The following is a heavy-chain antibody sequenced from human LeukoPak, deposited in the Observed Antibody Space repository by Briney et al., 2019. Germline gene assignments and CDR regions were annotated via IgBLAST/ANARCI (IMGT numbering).Heavy chain of an antibody. V-gene: IGHV1-69*13. CDR1: GGTFSGYA. D-gene: IGHD5-18*01. Sequence: ASVTVSCKASGGTFSGYAINWVRQAPGQGLEWMGGIIPIFGTANYSQKFQGRVTITADESSSTAYVELSSLRSDETGVYCCARDGYSWGQGTLVTVSS. J-gene: IGHJ4*02. CDR3: ARDGYS. CDR2: IIPIFGTA.